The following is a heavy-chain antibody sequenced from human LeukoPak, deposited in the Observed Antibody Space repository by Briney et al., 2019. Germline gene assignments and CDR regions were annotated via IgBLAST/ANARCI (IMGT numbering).Heavy chain of an antibody. Sequence: HPGGTLRLSCAASGFTFSSYGMSWVRQAPGKGLEWVSAISGSGGSTYYADSVKGRFTISRDNSKNTLYLQMNSLKTEDTAVYYCTTVPPLLWFGELLYFDYWGQGTLVTVSS. V-gene: IGHV3-23*01. CDR2: ISGSGGST. J-gene: IGHJ4*02. D-gene: IGHD3-10*01. CDR1: GFTFSSYG. CDR3: TTVPPLLWFGELLYFDY.